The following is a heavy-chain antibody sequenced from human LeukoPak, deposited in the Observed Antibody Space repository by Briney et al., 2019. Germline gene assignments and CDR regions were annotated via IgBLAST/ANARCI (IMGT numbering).Heavy chain of an antibody. CDR3: ARRGRFWADYYDSSGYYFDY. V-gene: IGHV3-53*01. CDR1: GFAFSSYA. J-gene: IGHJ4*02. CDR2: IYSGGST. D-gene: IGHD3-22*01. Sequence: GGSLRLSCAASGFAFSSYAMSWVRQTPGKGLEWVSVIYSGGSTYYADSVKGRFTISRDNSKNTLYLQMNSLRAEDTAVYYCARRGRFWADYYDSSGYYFDYWGQGTLVTVSS.